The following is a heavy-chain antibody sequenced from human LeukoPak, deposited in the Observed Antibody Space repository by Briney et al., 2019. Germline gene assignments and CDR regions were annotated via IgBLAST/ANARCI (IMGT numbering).Heavy chain of an antibody. V-gene: IGHV3-74*01. CDR3: AKVMAAAGTKQFDDAFDV. CDR1: GFTFSIYW. CDR2: INTDWSVT. Sequence: GGSLRLSCAASGFTFSIYWMHWVRQAPGKGLVWVSRINTDWSVTNYADSVKGRFTISRDNAKNTLFLQMNSLRAEDMALYYCAKVMAAAGTKQFDDAFDVWGQGTMVTVSS. J-gene: IGHJ3*01. D-gene: IGHD6-13*01.